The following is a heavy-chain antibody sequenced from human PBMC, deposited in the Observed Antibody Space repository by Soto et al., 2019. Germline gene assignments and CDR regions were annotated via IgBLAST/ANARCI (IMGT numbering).Heavy chain of an antibody. CDR3: GRGRGIVSFYYCSGSSAQPII. CDR2: INHSGST. CDR1: GGSFSGYY. Sequence: SEILSITCAVYGGSFSGYYWSWIRQPPGKGLEWIGEINHSGSTNYNPSLKSRVTISVDTSKNQFSLKLSSVTAADTAVYYCGRGRGIVSFYYCSGSSAQPIIWGQGTLVTVSS. J-gene: IGHJ4*02. V-gene: IGHV4-34*01. D-gene: IGHD3-10*01.